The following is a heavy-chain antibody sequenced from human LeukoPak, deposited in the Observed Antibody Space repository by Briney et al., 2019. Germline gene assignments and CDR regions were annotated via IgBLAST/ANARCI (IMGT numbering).Heavy chain of an antibody. Sequence: ASVKVSCKASGYTFTSYYMHWVRQAPGPGLEWMGVIHPSGGSTNYAQKFQGRVTMTRDTTTRTVYMELSSLRFEDTAVYYCAIRPGNGMDVWGQGTTVTVSS. CDR2: IHPSGGST. J-gene: IGHJ6*02. CDR3: AIRPGNGMDV. V-gene: IGHV1-46*01. CDR1: GYTFTSYY.